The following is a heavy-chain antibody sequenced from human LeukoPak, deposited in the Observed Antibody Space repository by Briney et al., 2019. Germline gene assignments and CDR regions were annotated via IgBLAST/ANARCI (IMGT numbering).Heavy chain of an antibody. V-gene: IGHV3-23*01. J-gene: IGHJ4*02. D-gene: IGHD4-17*01. CDR3: ATHMTTVTTGFDY. CDR2: ISGSGTST. CDR1: GFTFSNYA. Sequence: GGSLRLSCTASGFTFSNYAMSWVRQAPGKGLEWASVISGSGTSTYYADSVKGRFTISRDNSKNTLYLQMNSLRAEDTAVYYCATHMTTVTTGFDYWGQGTLVTVSS.